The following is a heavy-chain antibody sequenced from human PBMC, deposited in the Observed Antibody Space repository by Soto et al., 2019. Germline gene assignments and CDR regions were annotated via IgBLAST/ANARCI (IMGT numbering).Heavy chain of an antibody. J-gene: IGHJ4*02. V-gene: IGHV3-15*01. CDR2: IKSKTDGGTT. Sequence: TGGSLRLSCAASGFTFSNAWISWVRQAPWKGLEWVARIKSKTDGGTTDYAEPVKGRFTISRDDSKNTLYLQMNSLKNEDTAVYYSTTDFYHLRSGYSSFDYWGERTLVTFCS. CDR3: TTDFYHLRSGYSSFDY. D-gene: IGHD3-3*02. CDR1: GFTFSNAW.